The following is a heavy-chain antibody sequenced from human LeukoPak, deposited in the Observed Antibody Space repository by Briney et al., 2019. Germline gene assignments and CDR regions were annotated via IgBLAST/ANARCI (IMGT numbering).Heavy chain of an antibody. J-gene: IGHJ4*02. D-gene: IGHD3-3*01. V-gene: IGHV4-59*11. Sequence: SETLSLTCTVSGGSISSHYWSSIRQPPGKGLEGIGYIYYSGSTNYNPSLKSRVTISVDPSKNQFSLKLSSVTAADTAVYYCARGGGYDFWSGTFDYWGQGTLVTVSS. CDR3: ARGGGYDFWSGTFDY. CDR1: GGSISSHY. CDR2: IYYSGST.